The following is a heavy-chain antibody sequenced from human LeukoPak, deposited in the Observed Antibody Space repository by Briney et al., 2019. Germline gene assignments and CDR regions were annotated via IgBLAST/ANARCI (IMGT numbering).Heavy chain of an antibody. V-gene: IGHV3-21*01. CDR1: GFTFSSYS. CDR3: AREDSSGWYRDY. D-gene: IGHD6-19*01. J-gene: IGHJ4*02. Sequence: GGSLRLSCAASGFTFSSYSMNWVRQAPGKGLEWVSYISSSRGYIYYADSVKGRFTISRDNAKNSLYLQMNSLRAEDTAVYYCAREDSSGWYRDYWGQGTLVTVSS. CDR2: ISSSRGYI.